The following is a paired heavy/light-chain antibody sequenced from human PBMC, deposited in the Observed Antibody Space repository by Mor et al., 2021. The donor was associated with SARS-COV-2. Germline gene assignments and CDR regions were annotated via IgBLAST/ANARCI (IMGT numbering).Heavy chain of an antibody. J-gene: IGHJ4*02. CDR2: AWYGGNVK. CDR1: GFSFNNHG. V-gene: IGHV3-33*01. Sequence: QVQLVESGGGVVQPGKSLRLSCATSGFSFNNHGMHWVRQAPGKGLEWVALAWYGGNVKYYADSVKGRFTVSRDNAKSMLFLQMNGLRDDDTAVYYCVRVGDDGFNFDFWGQGTLVTVSS. D-gene: IGHD3-16*01. CDR3: VRVGDDGFNFDF.
Light chain of an antibody. CDR2: QVS. V-gene: IGKV2-24*01. CDR1: ESPVHSEGNIY. Sequence: DFVLTQTPLSSPVTLGQPASISCWSNESPVHSEGNIYLSWFHQRPGQSPRLLIYQVSRRFSGVPDRFSGSGAGTNFTLKISRVEAEDVGVYYCLQATQFPLSFGGGTKLEIK. CDR3: LQATQFPLS. J-gene: IGKJ4*01.